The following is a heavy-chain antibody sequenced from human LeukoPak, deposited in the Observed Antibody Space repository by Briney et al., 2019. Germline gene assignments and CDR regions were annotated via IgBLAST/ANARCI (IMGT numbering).Heavy chain of an antibody. CDR2: IRYDGSNK. CDR3: ARKGNDYGDRHWFDH. J-gene: IGHJ5*02. CDR1: GFTFSRYG. D-gene: IGHD4-17*01. V-gene: IGHV3-30*02. Sequence: GGSLRLSCAASGFTFSRYGMHWVRQAPGKGLEWVAFIRYDGSNKYYADSVKGRFTISRDNSKNTLYLQMNSLRAEDTAVYYCARKGNDYGDRHWFDHWGQGTLVTVSS.